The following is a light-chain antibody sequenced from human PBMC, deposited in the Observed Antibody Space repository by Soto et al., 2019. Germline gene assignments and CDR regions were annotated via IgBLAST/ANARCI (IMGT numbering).Light chain of an antibody. Sequence: DIQMTQSQSTLSAGVGDRVPITCRARQRISTYLNWYQQKPGKAHTLLIYAASSLQSGDPSRFSGGGSGTDCTLTINTLQPEDFATYFCQQCYSSPRTFGQGTKVEIK. J-gene: IGKJ1*01. CDR3: QQCYSSPRT. V-gene: IGKV1-39*01. CDR1: QRISTY. CDR2: AAS.